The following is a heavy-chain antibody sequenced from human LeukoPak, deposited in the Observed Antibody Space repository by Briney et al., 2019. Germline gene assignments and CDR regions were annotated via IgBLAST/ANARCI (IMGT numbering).Heavy chain of an antibody. CDR2: INHSGST. Sequence: PSETLSLTCAVYGGSFNGYYWTWIRQPPGKGLEWIGEINHSGSTDYNPSLKSRVTISVDTSKNQFSLKLNSVTAADTAVYYCARGQLRLSNWGQGSLEIVSS. CDR3: ARGQLRLSN. D-gene: IGHD6-25*01. V-gene: IGHV4-34*01. CDR1: GGSFNGYY. J-gene: IGHJ4*02.